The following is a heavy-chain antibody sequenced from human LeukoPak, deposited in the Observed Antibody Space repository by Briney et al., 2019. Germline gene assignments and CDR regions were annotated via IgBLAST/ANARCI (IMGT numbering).Heavy chain of an antibody. V-gene: IGHV1-18*04. CDR1: GYTFTSYG. CDR2: ISAYNGNT. Sequence: GASVKVSCKASGYTFTSYGISWVRQAPGQGLEWMGWISAYNGNTNYAQKLQGRVTMTTDTSTSTAYMKLRSLRSDDTAVYYCARDLVAAAGTWYFQHWGQGTLVTVSS. J-gene: IGHJ1*01. D-gene: IGHD6-13*01. CDR3: ARDLVAAAGTWYFQH.